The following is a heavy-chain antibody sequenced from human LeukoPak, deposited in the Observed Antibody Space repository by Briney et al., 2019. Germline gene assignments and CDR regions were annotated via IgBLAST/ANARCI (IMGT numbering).Heavy chain of an antibody. CDR2: TNSGGTST. J-gene: IGHJ4*02. CDR3: AKQSYARSLGE. V-gene: IGHV3-23*01. D-gene: IGHD2-8*01. CDR1: GFPFSDFS. Sequence: SGGSLRLSCATSGFPFSDFSMSWVRQAPGKGLEWISTTNSGGTSTYYAESVKGRFTISRDNSKNTLYLQMSSLRVEDTAVYYSAKQSYARSLGEGGPGTLVSVSS.